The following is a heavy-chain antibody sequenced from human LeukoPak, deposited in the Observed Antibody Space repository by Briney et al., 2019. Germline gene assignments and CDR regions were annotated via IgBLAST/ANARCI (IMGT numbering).Heavy chain of an antibody. D-gene: IGHD3-22*01. CDR1: GFTFSNYG. CDR2: IWNDGSNK. V-gene: IGHV3-33*03. CDR3: AKDHDTSGYQYYFDY. Sequence: PGGSLRLSCAASGFTFSNYGMHWVRQAPGKGLEWVAVIWNDGSNKYYADSVKGRFTVSRDNAKNSLYLQMNSLRAEDTALYYCAKDHDTSGYQYYFDYWGQGTLVTVSS. J-gene: IGHJ4*02.